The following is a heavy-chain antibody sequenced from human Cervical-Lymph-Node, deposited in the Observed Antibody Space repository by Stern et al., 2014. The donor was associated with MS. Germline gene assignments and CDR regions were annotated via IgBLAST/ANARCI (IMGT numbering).Heavy chain of an antibody. J-gene: IGHJ6*02. V-gene: IGHV1-69*02. Sequence: QVQLVQSGAEVKKPGPSVKVSCKASGRTMSSHSMSWMRQAPGRGLEWMGRIIPVVGMTNYAQSYLGRLTITADKSTHTVYMELNNLRSEDTAVYYCARASNDFYYGMDVWGQGTTVTVS. D-gene: IGHD2-8*01. CDR2: IIPVVGMT. CDR1: GRTMSSHS. CDR3: ARASNDFYYGMDV.